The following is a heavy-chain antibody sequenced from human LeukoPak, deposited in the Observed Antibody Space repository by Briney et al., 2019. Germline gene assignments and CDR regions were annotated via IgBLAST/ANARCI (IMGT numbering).Heavy chain of an antibody. J-gene: IGHJ6*03. V-gene: IGHV3-7*01. CDR2: IHQHGSEK. Sequence: GGSLRLSCAASGFTFSSYEMSWVRQAPGKGLEWVANIHQHGSEKYYVDSVKGRFTISRDNAENSVYLQMNSLRAEDTAVYYCTRDNGYCSGGTCLHYYMDVWGKGTTVTISS. CDR3: TRDNGYCSGGTCLHYYMDV. D-gene: IGHD2-15*01. CDR1: GFTFSSYE.